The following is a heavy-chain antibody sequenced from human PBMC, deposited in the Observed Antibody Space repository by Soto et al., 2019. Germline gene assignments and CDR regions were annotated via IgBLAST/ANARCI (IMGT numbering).Heavy chain of an antibody. CDR1: GYTFTSYY. CDR2: INPSGGST. J-gene: IGHJ3*02. CDR3: ARDPVRSSPDDAFDI. Sequence: AASVKVSCKASGYTFTSYYMHWVRQAPGQGLEWMGIINPSGGSTSYAQKFQGRVTMARDTSTSTVYMELSSLRSEDTAVYYCARDPVRSSPDDAFDIWGQGTMVTVSS. V-gene: IGHV1-46*01. D-gene: IGHD6-6*01.